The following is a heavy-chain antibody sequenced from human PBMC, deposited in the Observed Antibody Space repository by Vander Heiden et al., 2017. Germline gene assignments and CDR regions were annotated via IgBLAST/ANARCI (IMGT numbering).Heavy chain of an antibody. CDR1: GFTFSSYG. Sequence: SGFTFSSYGMHWVRQAPGKGLEWVAVISYDGSNKYYADAVKGRFTISRDNSKKTLYLQMNSLRAEDTAVYYCAKNEAAGTNLDYWGQGTLVTVSS. CDR3: AKNEAAGTNLDY. CDR2: ISYDGSNK. V-gene: IGHV3-30*18. J-gene: IGHJ4*02. D-gene: IGHD6-13*01.